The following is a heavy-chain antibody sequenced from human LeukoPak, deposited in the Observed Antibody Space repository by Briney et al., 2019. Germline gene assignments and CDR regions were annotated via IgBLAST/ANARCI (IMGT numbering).Heavy chain of an antibody. CDR2: IIIISSYI. J-gene: IGHJ4*02. Sequence: GGSLRLSRAPSGFTFSIYSMNWARQPPGKGLEWVSSIIIISSYISYAASVEGRFNISRDNAENSLYLQMNSLRAEDTAVYYCARDRGYCSGGSCYYFGYWGQGTLVTVSS. CDR3: ARDRGYCSGGSCYYFGY. V-gene: IGHV3-21*01. D-gene: IGHD2-15*01. CDR1: GFTFSIYS.